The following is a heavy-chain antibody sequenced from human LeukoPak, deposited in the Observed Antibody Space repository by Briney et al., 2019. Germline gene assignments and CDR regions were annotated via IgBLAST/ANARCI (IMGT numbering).Heavy chain of an antibody. CDR1: GFSFSDNY. CDR3: AKYMSGYAYRGLDY. D-gene: IGHD5-12*01. J-gene: IGHJ4*02. Sequence: GGSLRLSCAASGFSFSDNYMSWIRQAPGKGLEWVSYISNSGSYTNYPDSVKGRSTISRDNSKSTLYLQMNSLRAEDTAVYYCAKYMSGYAYRGLDYWGQGTLVTVSS. CDR2: ISNSGSYT. V-gene: IGHV3-11*03.